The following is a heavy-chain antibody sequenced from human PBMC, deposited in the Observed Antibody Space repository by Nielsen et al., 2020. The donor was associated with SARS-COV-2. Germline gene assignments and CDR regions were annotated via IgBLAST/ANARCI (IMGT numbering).Heavy chain of an antibody. J-gene: IGHJ4*02. CDR2: ISYDGSNK. CDR3: ARGSGWYNY. Sequence: VRQAPGKGLEWVAVISYDGSNKYYADSVKGRFTISRDNSKNTLYLQMNSLRAEDTAVYYCARGSGWYNYWGQGTLVTVSS. V-gene: IGHV3-30*04. D-gene: IGHD6-19*01.